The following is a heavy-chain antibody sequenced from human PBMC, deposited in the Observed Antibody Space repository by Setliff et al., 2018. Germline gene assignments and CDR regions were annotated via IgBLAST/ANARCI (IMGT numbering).Heavy chain of an antibody. V-gene: IGHV3-30*07. CDR2: IKFDDRPT. D-gene: IGHD3-9*01. Sequence: PGGSLRLSCAASGFTFNSYPLHWVRQTPGKGLEWVATIKFDDRPTYYPDSVKGRFTIARDNAKNSLYLQMNSLRAEDTAVYYCAHSTTFDLHHDYWGQGALVTVSS. J-gene: IGHJ4*02. CDR3: AHSTTFDLHHDY. CDR1: GFTFNSYP.